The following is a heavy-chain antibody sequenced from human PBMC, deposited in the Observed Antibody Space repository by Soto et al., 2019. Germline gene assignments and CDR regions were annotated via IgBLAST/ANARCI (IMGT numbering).Heavy chain of an antibody. CDR3: AKRPASIITFDY. J-gene: IGHJ4*02. D-gene: IGHD2-2*01. CDR1: GFTFGNYA. V-gene: IGHV3-23*01. CDR2: ISGNGGST. Sequence: PGGSLRLSCAASGFTFGNYAMSWVRQAPGKGLEWVSTISGNGGSTYYADSVKGRFTISRDNSKNMLFLQINSLRDDDSAVYYCAKRPASIITFDYWGQGTPVTVSS.